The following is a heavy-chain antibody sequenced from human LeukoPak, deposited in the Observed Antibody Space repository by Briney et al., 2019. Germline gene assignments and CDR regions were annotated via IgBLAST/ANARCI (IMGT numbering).Heavy chain of an antibody. CDR1: GGSISSYY. D-gene: IGHD3-22*01. CDR3: ARNYYDSSGYRYYYYMDV. J-gene: IGHJ6*03. CDR2: IYYIGST. V-gene: IGHV4-59*01. Sequence: SETLSLTCTVSGGSISSYYWSWIRQPPGKGLEWTGYIYYIGSTNYNPSLKSRVTISVDTSKDQFSLKLSSVTAADTAVYYCARNYYDSSGYRYYYYMDVWGKGTTVTVSS.